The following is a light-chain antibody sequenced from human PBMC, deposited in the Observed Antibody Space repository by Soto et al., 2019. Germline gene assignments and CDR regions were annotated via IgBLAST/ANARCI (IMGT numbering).Light chain of an antibody. CDR3: SSYTSSSLYV. J-gene: IGLJ1*01. CDR1: SSDVGGYNY. V-gene: IGLV2-14*01. CDR2: DVS. Sequence: QSALTQPASVSGSPGQSITISCTGTSSDVGGYNYVSWYQQHPDKAPKLMIYDVSNRPSGVSNRFSGSKSGNTASLTISGLQPEDEADYYCSSYTSSSLYVFGTGTKLTVL.